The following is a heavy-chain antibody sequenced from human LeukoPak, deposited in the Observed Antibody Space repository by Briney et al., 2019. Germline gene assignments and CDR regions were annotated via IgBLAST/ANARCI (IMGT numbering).Heavy chain of an antibody. CDR3: AREGPLRPLDY. CDR2: IYYSGST. CDR1: GGSISSGGYY. J-gene: IGHJ4*02. D-gene: IGHD5/OR15-5a*01. V-gene: IGHV4-31*03. Sequence: SETLSLTCTVSGGSISSGGYYWSWIRQHPGKGLEWIGYIYYSGSTYYNPSLKSRVTISVDTSKNQFSLKLSSVTAADTAVYYCAREGPLRPLDYWGQGTLVTVSS.